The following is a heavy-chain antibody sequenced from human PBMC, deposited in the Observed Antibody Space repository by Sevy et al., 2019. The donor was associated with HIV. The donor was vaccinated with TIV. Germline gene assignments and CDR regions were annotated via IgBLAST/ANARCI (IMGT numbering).Heavy chain of an antibody. CDR1: GYSFTSYW. CDR3: ARRPDYDILTGYYDY. D-gene: IGHD3-9*01. J-gene: IGHJ4*02. V-gene: IGHV5-51*01. Sequence: GESLKISCKGSGYSFTSYWIGWVRQMPGKGLEWMGIIYPGDTDTRDSPSFQGQVTISADKSISTAYLQWSSLKASDTAMYYCARRPDYDILTGYYDYWGQGTLVTVSS. CDR2: IYPGDTDT.